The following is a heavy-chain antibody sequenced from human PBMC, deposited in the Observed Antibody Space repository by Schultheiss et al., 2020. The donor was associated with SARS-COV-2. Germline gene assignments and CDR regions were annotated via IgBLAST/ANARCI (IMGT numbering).Heavy chain of an antibody. CDR1: GGSISSYY. CDR3: ARYRQVTIFGVVIIGPLDY. CDR2: INHSGST. Sequence: SETLSLTCTVSGGSISSYYWSWIRQPPGKGLEWIGEINHSGSTNYNPSLKSRVTISVDTSKNQFSLKLSSVTAADTAVYYCARYRQVTIFGVVIIGPLDYWGQGTLVTVSS. J-gene: IGHJ4*02. D-gene: IGHD3-3*01. V-gene: IGHV4-59*12.